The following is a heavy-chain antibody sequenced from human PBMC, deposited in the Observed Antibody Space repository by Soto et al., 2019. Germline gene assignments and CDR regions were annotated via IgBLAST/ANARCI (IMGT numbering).Heavy chain of an antibody. CDR3: VRDSAATGTPYYYYYGMDV. D-gene: IGHD6-13*01. CDR1: GASITSYY. J-gene: IGHJ6*02. V-gene: IGHV4-4*07. CDR2: LYTSGST. Sequence: SSETLSLTCTVSGASITSYYWRWVRQPATKGLEWIGRLYTSGSTTYNPSLKSRVTMSRDTSKNQFSLSLTSLTAADSAVYYCVRDSAATGTPYYYYYGMDVWCQGTTVTVSS.